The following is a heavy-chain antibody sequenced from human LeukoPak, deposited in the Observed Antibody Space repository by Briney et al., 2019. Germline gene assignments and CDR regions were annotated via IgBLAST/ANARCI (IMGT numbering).Heavy chain of an antibody. V-gene: IGHV1-8*01. CDR1: GYTFTSYD. D-gene: IGHD3-10*01. J-gene: IGHJ6*02. CDR2: MNPNSANT. CDR3: ATRTEVNGRDV. Sequence: ASVKVSCTASGYTFTSYDINWVRQATGQGLVWVGWMNPNSANTGYAQKFQGRVTMTRSTSISTAYMELSSLRSEDTAVYYCATRTEVNGRDVWGQGTTVTVSS.